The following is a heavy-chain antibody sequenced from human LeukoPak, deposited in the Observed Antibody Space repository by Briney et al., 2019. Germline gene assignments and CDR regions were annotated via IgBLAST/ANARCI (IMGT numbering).Heavy chain of an antibody. CDR3: ARDVPDDSSASPPGDWFDP. CDR1: GYTFTGYY. Sequence: ASVKDSCKASGYTFTGYYMHWVRQAPGQGLEWMGWINPNSGGTNYAQKFQGRVTMTRDTSISTAYMELSRLRSDDTAVYYCARDVPDDSSASPPGDWFDPWGQGTLVTVSS. D-gene: IGHD3-22*01. CDR2: INPNSGGT. V-gene: IGHV1-2*02. J-gene: IGHJ5*02.